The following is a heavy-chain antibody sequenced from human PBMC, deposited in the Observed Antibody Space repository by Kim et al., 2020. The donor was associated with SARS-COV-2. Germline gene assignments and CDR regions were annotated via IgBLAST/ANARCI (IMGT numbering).Heavy chain of an antibody. Sequence: SETLSLTCTVYGGSLSSGYYYWSWIRQHPGKGLEWIGNNYYSGSTYYNPYLKSRVTVSVDTSQNQFSLKLRTVTAADTADYSCARASPRGINVCG. CDR1: GGSLSSGYYY. J-gene: IGHJ6*02. CDR3: ARASPRGINV. V-gene: IGHV4-31*03. CDR2: NYYSGST.